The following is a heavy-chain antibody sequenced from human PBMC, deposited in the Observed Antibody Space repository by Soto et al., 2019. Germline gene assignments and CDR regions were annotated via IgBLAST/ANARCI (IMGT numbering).Heavy chain of an antibody. CDR3: ARDRGMDH. V-gene: IGHV3-7*05. CDR2: IKQDGNEK. J-gene: IGHJ4*02. Sequence: PGGSLRLSCTASGFTFSTYWMSWVRQAPGKGLEWVANIKQDGNEKYYMDSVKGRFAISRDNAKNSLYLEMNSLRAEDTAVYYCARDRGMDHWGQGTLVTVSS. CDR1: GFTFSTYW. D-gene: IGHD3-10*01.